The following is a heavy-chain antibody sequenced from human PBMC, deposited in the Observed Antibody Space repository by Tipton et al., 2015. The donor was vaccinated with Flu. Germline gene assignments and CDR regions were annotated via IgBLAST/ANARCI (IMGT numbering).Heavy chain of an antibody. Sequence: DSVKGRFTISRDNAKNSLYLQMNSLRAEDTSVYYCAREFLAAAAGRTSYWYFDLWGRGTLVTVSS. D-gene: IGHD6-13*01. CDR3: AREFLAAAAGRTSYWYFDL. J-gene: IGHJ2*01. V-gene: IGHV3-21*01.